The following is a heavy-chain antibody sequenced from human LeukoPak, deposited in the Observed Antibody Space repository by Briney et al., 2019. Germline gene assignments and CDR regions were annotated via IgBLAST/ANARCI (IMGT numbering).Heavy chain of an antibody. CDR3: AKSSDGSTSFDQ. CDR2: ISDSGGTT. V-gene: IGHV3-23*01. CDR1: GFTFRTYA. J-gene: IGHJ4*02. Sequence: GGSLRLSCVASGFTFRTYAMSWVRQAPGKGLEWVSGISDSGGTTYYVDSVKGRFTISRDNSKNTLYLQINSLRAEDIALYYCAKSSDGSTSFDQWGQGTLVTVSS. D-gene: IGHD2-2*01.